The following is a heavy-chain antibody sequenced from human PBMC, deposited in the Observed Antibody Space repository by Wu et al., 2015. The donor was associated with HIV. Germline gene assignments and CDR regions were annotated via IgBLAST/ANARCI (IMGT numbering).Heavy chain of an antibody. CDR3: ARRRAAAGKEGSYYYYMDV. CDR2: IIPIFGTA. D-gene: IGHD6-13*01. J-gene: IGHJ6*03. V-gene: IGHV1-69*12. CDR1: GGTFSSYA. Sequence: QVQLVQSGAEVKKPGSSVKVSCKASGGTFSSYAISWVRQAPGQGLEWMGGIIPIFGTANYAQKFQGRVTITADESTSTAYMELSSLRSEDTAVYYCARRRAAAGKEGSYYYYMDVWGKGTTGHRSP.